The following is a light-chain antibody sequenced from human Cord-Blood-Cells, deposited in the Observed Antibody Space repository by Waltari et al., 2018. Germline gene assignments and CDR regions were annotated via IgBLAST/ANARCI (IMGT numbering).Light chain of an antibody. J-gene: IGKJ1*01. CDR1: QGISNS. CDR2: AAS. Sequence: DIQMTQSPSSLSASVGDRVTITCRASQGISNSLAWYQQKPGKAPKLLLYAASRLESGVPSRFSGSGSGTDYTLTISSRQPEDFATYYCQQYYSTPTFGQGTKVEIK. CDR3: QQYYSTPT. V-gene: IGKV1-NL1*01.